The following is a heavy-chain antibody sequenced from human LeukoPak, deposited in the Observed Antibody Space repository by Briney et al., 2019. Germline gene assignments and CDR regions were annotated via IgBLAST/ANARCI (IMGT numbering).Heavy chain of an antibody. Sequence: SETLSLTCTVSGGSISSSSYYWGWIRQPPGKGLEWIGSIYYSGSTYYNPSLKSRVTISVDTSKNQFSLKLSSVTAADTAVYYCARRKEHSSGWSYFWGSGYFDYWGKGTTVTISS. CDR3: ARRKEHSSGWSYFWGSGYFDY. CDR1: GGSISSSSYY. J-gene: IGHJ4*03. V-gene: IGHV4-39*01. D-gene: IGHD6-19*01. CDR2: IYYSGST.